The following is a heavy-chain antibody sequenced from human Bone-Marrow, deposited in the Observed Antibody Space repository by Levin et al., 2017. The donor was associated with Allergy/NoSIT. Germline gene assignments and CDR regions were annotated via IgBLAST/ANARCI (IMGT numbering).Heavy chain of an antibody. V-gene: IGHV3-21*01. J-gene: IGHJ4*02. CDR2: ISSSSSYI. CDR1: GFTFSSYS. CDR3: ATVYCSGGSCYAFDY. Sequence: GGSLRLSCAASGFTFSSYSMNWVRQAPGKGLEWVSSISSSSSYIYYADSVKGRFTISRDNAKNSLYLQMNSLRAEDTAVYYCATVYCSGGSCYAFDYWGQGTLVTVSS. D-gene: IGHD2-15*01.